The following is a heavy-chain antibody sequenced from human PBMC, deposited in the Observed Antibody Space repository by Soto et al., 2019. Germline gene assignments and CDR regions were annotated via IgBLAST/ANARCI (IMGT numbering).Heavy chain of an antibody. Sequence: QVQLEESGGGLVKPGGSLRLSYAASGFTFSAVYMSWIRQAPNKGLEYISYISSSGTSANYADSVKGRFTMSRDNAKNSLYLQMNSLRAEDTAVYYCARDRGAVTGQYFDYWGQGALVTVSS. CDR3: ARDRGAVTGQYFDY. D-gene: IGHD6-19*01. CDR1: GFTFSAVY. V-gene: IGHV3-11*05. J-gene: IGHJ4*02. CDR2: ISSSGTSA.